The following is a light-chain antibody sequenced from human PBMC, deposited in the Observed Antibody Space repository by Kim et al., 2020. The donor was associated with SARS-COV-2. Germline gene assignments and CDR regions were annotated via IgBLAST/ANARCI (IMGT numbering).Light chain of an antibody. CDR3: QQRSGT. V-gene: IGKV3-11*01. CDR2: DAS. CDR1: QSVSSY. Sequence: TLSLSPGERATLSCRASQSVSSYLAWYQQKPGQAPRLLIYDASNRATGIPARFSGSGSGTDFTLTISSLEPEDFAVYYCQQRSGTFGQGTKVDIK. J-gene: IGKJ1*01.